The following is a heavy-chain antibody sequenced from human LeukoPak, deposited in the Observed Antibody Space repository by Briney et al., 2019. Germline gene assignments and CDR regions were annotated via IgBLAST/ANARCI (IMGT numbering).Heavy chain of an antibody. CDR1: GYSISSGYY. CDR2: IYHSGST. D-gene: IGHD2-15*01. V-gene: IGHV4-38-2*02. CDR3: AAARYCSGGSCYSVNGAFDI. Sequence: SETLSLTCTVSGYSISSGYYWGWIRQPPGKGLEWIGSIYHSGSTYYNPSLKSRVTISVDTSKNQFSLKLSSVTAADTAVYYCAAARYCSGGSCYSVNGAFDIWGQGTMVTVSS. J-gene: IGHJ3*02.